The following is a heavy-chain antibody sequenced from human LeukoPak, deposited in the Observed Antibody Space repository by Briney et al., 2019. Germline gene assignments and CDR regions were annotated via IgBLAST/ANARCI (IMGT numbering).Heavy chain of an antibody. J-gene: IGHJ4*02. V-gene: IGHV4-34*01. CDR2: FNQSGRT. D-gene: IGHD6-6*01. CDR3: ARRPPASRQLDY. Sequence: SETLSLTCIVYGAPFSNNYWNWIRQSPGKGLEWIGEFNQSGRTNYNPSLESRVTISVDMFKSQIYLKLNFVTAADTAVYYCARRPPASRQLDYWGQGTPVTVSS. CDR1: GAPFSNNY.